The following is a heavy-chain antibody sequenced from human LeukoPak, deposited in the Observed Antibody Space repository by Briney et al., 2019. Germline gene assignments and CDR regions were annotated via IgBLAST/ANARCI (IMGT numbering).Heavy chain of an antibody. D-gene: IGHD1-26*01. J-gene: IGHJ4*02. CDR2: ISGSGGST. V-gene: IGHV3-23*01. Sequence: GGSLRLSCAASGFTFSSYAMSWVRQAPGKGLGWVSAISGSGGSTYYADSVKGRFTISRDNSKNTLYLQMNSLRAEDTAVYYCAREIRGYSYFDYWGQGTLVTVSS. CDR3: AREIRGYSYFDY. CDR1: GFTFSSYA.